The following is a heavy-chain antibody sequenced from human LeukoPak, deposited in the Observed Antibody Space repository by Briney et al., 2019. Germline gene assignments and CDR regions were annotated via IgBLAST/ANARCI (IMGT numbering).Heavy chain of an antibody. Sequence: SETLSLTCTVSGGSIRGSNYFWGWIRQPPGKGLEWIGTIYYSGSTYYSPSLKSRVTISVDTSKNQSSLKLSSVAAADTAVYYCARQALSGEPIWGQGTMVTVSS. CDR2: IYYSGST. CDR1: GGSIRGSNYF. D-gene: IGHD1-14*01. V-gene: IGHV4-39*01. J-gene: IGHJ3*02. CDR3: ARQALSGEPI.